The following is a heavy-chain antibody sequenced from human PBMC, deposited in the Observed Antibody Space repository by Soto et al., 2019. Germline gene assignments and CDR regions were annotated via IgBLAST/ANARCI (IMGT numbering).Heavy chain of an antibody. CDR3: ARILTYYYDSSGYNFDY. Sequence: GASVEVSCEASGGTFSSYAISWVRQAPGQGLEWMGGIIPIFGTANYAQKFQGRVTITADKSTSTAYMELSSLRSEDTAVYYCARILTYYYDSSGYNFDYWGQETLVTVSS. V-gene: IGHV1-69*06. J-gene: IGHJ4*02. CDR2: IIPIFGTA. D-gene: IGHD3-22*01. CDR1: GGTFSSYA.